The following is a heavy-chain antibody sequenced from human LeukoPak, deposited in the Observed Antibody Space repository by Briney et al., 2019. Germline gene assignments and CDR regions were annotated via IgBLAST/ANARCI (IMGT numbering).Heavy chain of an antibody. D-gene: IGHD2-15*01. J-gene: IGHJ5*02. V-gene: IGHV4-39*07. Sequence: SETLSLTCTVSGGSISSSSYYWGWIRQPPGKGLEWIGSIYYSGSTYYNPSLKSRVTISVDTSKNQFSLKLSSVTAADTAVYYCARDHLYCSGGSCYWFDPWGQGTLVTVSS. CDR2: IYYSGST. CDR1: GGSISSSSYY. CDR3: ARDHLYCSGGSCYWFDP.